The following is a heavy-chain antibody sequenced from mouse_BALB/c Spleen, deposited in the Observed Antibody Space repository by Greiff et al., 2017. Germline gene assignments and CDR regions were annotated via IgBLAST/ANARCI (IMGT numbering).Heavy chain of an antibody. V-gene: IGHV1S29*02. CDR1: GYTFTDYN. D-gene: IGHD2-1*01. CDR3: ARAAYGNYAFDY. Sequence: EVKLVESGPELVKPGASVKISCKASGYTFTDYNMHWVKQSHGKSLEWIGYIYPYNGGTGYNQKFKSKATLTVDNSSSTAYMELRSLTSEDSAVYYCARAAYGNYAFDYWGQGTTLTVSS. CDR2: IYPYNGGT. J-gene: IGHJ2*01.